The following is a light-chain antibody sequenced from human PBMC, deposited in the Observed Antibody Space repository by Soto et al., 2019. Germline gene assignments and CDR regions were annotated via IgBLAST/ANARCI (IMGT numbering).Light chain of an antibody. Sequence: DIQMTQSPSSLSASVGDRVTITCRASQSISSYLNWYQQKPGKAPKLLIYAASSLQSGVPSRFSGSGSVTDFTLTISSLQPEDFATYYCQQSSSTPRTFGQGTKVEIK. CDR1: QSISSY. V-gene: IGKV1-39*01. CDR3: QQSSSTPRT. CDR2: AAS. J-gene: IGKJ1*01.